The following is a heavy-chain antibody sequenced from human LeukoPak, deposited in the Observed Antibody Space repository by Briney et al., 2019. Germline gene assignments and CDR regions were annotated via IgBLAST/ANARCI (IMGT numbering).Heavy chain of an antibody. CDR2: IKSNPDGGAI. CDR1: GFTFSNAW. J-gene: IGHJ4*02. CDR3: TRDKLELRQFDY. Sequence: SGGSLRLSCAASGFTFSNAWMSWVRQAPGKGLEWVGRIKSNPDGGAIDYAAPVKGRFIISRDDSKDMLYLQMNSLKTEDTGVYYCTRDKLELRQFDYWGQGTLVTVSS. V-gene: IGHV3-15*01. D-gene: IGHD1-26*01.